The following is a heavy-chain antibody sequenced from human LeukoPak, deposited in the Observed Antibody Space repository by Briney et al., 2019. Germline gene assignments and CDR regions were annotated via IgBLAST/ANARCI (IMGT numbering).Heavy chain of an antibody. CDR2: ISYDGSNK. J-gene: IGHJ4*02. V-gene: IGHV3-30*04. CDR3: ARDPDTALDY. Sequence: GGSLRLSCAASGFIFSSYAMHWVRQAPGKGLEWVAVISYDGSNKYYADSVKGRFTISRDNSKNTLYLQMNSLRAEDTAVYYCARDPDTALDYWGPGTLVTVSS. CDR1: GFIFSSYA. D-gene: IGHD5-18*01.